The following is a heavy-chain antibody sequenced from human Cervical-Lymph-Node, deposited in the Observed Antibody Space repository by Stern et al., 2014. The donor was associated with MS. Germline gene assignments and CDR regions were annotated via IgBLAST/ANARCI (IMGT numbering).Heavy chain of an antibody. CDR3: ARDLHPSYYDFWSGYYS. D-gene: IGHD3-3*01. CDR2: IIPIFGTA. CDR1: GGTFSSYA. V-gene: IGHV1-69*01. J-gene: IGHJ5*02. Sequence: VQLVESGAEVKKPGSSVKVSCKASGGTFSSYAISWVRQAPGQGLEWLGGIIPIFGTANYAQKFQVRVTITADESTSTAYMELSSLRSEDTAVYYCARDLHPSYYDFWSGYYSWGQGTLVTVSS.